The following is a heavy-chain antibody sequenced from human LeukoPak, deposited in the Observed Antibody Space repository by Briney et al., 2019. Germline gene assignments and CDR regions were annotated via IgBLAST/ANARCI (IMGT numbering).Heavy chain of an antibody. CDR3: AKEGGDYYDSSGYDY. CDR2: ISGSGGSR. CDR1: GFTFSSYA. V-gene: IGHV3-23*01. J-gene: IGHJ4*02. D-gene: IGHD3-22*01. Sequence: GGSLRLSCAASGFTFSSYAMSWVRQAPGKGLEWVSAISGSGGSRYYADSVKGRFTISRDNSKNTLYLQMNSLRAEDTAVYYCAKEGGDYYDSSGYDYWGQGTLVTVSS.